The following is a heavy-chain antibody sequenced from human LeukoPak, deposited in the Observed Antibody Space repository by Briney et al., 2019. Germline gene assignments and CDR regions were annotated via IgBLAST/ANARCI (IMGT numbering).Heavy chain of an antibody. J-gene: IGHJ4*02. Sequence: GASVKVPCKASGYTFTSYDINWVRQATGQGLEWMGWMNPNSGNTGYAQKFQGRVTMTRNTSISTAYMELSSLRSEDTAVYYCARGPLIVGATSDDYWGQGTLVTVSS. CDR3: ARGPLIVGATSDDY. D-gene: IGHD1-26*01. CDR2: MNPNSGNT. CDR1: GYTFTSYD. V-gene: IGHV1-8*01.